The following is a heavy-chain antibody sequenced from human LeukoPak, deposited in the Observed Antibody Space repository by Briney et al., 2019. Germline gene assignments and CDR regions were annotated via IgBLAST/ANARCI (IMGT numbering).Heavy chain of an antibody. CDR1: GFTFSSYG. CDR3: AKGGHQWELPSDY. CDR2: IRYDGSNK. Sequence: GGSLRLSCAASGFTFSSYGMHWVRQAPGKGLEWVAFIRYDGSNKYYADSVKGRFTISRDNSKNTLYLQMNSLRAEDTAVYYCAKGGHQWELPSDYWGQGTLVTVSS. J-gene: IGHJ4*02. V-gene: IGHV3-30*02. D-gene: IGHD1-26*01.